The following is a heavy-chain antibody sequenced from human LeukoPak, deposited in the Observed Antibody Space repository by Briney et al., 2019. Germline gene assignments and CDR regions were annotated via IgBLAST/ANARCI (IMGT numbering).Heavy chain of an antibody. CDR2: INPNSGGT. D-gene: IGHD4-17*01. CDR1: GYTFTSYY. V-gene: IGHV1-2*02. Sequence: ASVKVSCKASGYTFTSYYMHWVRQAPGQGLEWMGWINPNSGGTNYAQKFQGRVTMTRDTSISTAYMELSRLRSDDTAVYYCARDSYGDYPYYFDYWGQGTLVTVSS. CDR3: ARDSYGDYPYYFDY. J-gene: IGHJ4*02.